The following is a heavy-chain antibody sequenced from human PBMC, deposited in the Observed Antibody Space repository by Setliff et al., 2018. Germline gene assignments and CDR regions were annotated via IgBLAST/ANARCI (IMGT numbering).Heavy chain of an antibody. V-gene: IGHV3-7*01. CDR1: GFTFSSYW. Sequence: GGSLRLSCAASGFTFSSYWMSWVRQAPGKGLEWVANIKQDGSEKYYVDSVKGRLTIPXXXAKXXXYLQMNSLRAEDTAVYYCAREGGEYWGQGTLVTVSS. CDR2: IKQDGSEK. J-gene: IGHJ4*02. D-gene: IGHD3-16*01. CDR3: AREGGEY.